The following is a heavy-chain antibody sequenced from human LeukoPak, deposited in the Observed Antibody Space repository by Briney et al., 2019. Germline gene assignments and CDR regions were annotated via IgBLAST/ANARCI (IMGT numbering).Heavy chain of an antibody. CDR2: TNHSGST. CDR3: ARAVVVALGSYFDY. V-gene: IGHV4-34*01. D-gene: IGHD2-15*01. J-gene: IGHJ4*02. CDR1: GGSFSGYY. Sequence: SETLSLTCAVYGGSFSGYYWSWIRQPPGKGLEWIGETNHSGSTNYNPSLKSRVTISVDTSKNQFSLKLSSVTAADTAVYYCARAVVVALGSYFDYWGQGTLVTVSS.